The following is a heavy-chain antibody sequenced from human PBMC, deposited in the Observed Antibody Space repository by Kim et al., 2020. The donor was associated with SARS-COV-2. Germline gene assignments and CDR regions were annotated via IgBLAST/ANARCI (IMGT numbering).Heavy chain of an antibody. V-gene: IGHV1-69*06. Sequence: SVKVSCKASGGTFSSYAISWVRQAPGQGLEWMGGIIPIFGTANYAQKFQGRVTITADKSTSTAYMELSSLRSEDTAVYYCAREIDSSGYYDAFDIWGQGTMVTVSS. CDR3: AREIDSSGYYDAFDI. J-gene: IGHJ3*02. CDR2: IIPIFGTA. CDR1: GGTFSSYA. D-gene: IGHD3-22*01.